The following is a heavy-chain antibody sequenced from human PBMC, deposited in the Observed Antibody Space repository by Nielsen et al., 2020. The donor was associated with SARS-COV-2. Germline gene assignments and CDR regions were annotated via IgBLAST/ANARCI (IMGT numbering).Heavy chain of an antibody. D-gene: IGHD3-22*01. V-gene: IGHV4-31*03. CDR3: ARAPITMIVVVNAFDI. J-gene: IGHJ3*02. Sequence: LRLSCTVSGGSISSGGYYWSWIRQHPGKGLEWIGYIYYSGSTYYNPSLKSRVTIPVDTSKNQFSLKLSSVTAADTAVYYCARAPITMIVVVNAFDIWGQGTMVTVSS. CDR1: GGSISSGGYY. CDR2: IYYSGST.